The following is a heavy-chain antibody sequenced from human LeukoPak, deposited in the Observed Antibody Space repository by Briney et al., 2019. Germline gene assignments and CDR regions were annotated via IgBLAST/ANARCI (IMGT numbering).Heavy chain of an antibody. V-gene: IGHV3-23*01. D-gene: IGHD2-2*01. J-gene: IGHJ6*03. CDR1: GFTFSTYA. Sequence: PGGSLRLSCAASGFTFSTYAMKWVRQAPGKGLEWVSAISGSGGSKYYADSVKGRFTISRGNSKNTLYLQMNGLTADDTAVYYCAGYCSSGYCYHHYSYYMDVWGKGSTVTVSS. CDR3: AGYCSSGYCYHHYSYYMDV. CDR2: ISGSGGSK.